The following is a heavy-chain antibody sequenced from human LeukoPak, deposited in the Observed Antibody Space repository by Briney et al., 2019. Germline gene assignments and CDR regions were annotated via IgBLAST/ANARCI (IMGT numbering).Heavy chain of an antibody. V-gene: IGHV3-15*01. CDR1: GFTFSKAW. CDR3: ITFSTMIVVVDN. D-gene: IGHD3-22*01. J-gene: IGHJ4*01. Sequence: GGSLRLSCAASGFTFSKAWMSWVRQAPGKGLEWVGRLKSKTDGGTTDYAAPVKGRFTIPRDDSKNTLYLQMNSLKTEDTAVYYCITFSTMIVVVDNWGHGTLVTVSS. CDR2: LKSKTDGGTT.